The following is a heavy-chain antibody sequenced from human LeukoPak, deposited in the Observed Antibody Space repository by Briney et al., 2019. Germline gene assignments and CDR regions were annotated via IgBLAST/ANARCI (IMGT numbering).Heavy chain of an antibody. V-gene: IGHV4-59*10. CDR2: IYTSGSN. Sequence: SETLSLTCAVYGWSFSGYYWSWIRQPAGKGLEWIGRIYTSGSNNYNPSLKSRVTMSVDTSKNQFSLKLSSVTAADTAVYYCARVSSAGIWDYWGQGTLVTVSS. D-gene: IGHD6-19*01. CDR3: ARVSSAGIWDY. CDR1: GWSFSGYY. J-gene: IGHJ4*02.